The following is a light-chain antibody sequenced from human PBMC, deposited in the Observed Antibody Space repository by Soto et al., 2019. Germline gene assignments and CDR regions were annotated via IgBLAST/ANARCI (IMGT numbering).Light chain of an antibody. CDR1: QSICSY. CDR2: GAS. Sequence: DIQLTQSPSSLSASIGDRFTITCRASQSICSYLSWYQHKQGKAPKLLIFGASYLKGGVPSRFSVSGSGTDFTLIITSLDPEDFATYYCQQSYSTLMYTFGQGTKPEIK. V-gene: IGKV1-39*01. CDR3: QQSYSTLMYT. J-gene: IGKJ2*01.